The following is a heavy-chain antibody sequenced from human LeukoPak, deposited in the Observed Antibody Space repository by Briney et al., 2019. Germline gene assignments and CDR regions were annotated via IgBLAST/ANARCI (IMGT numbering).Heavy chain of an antibody. CDR1: GGTFSSYA. CDR2: IIPIFGTA. Sequence: SVKVSCKASGGTFSSYAISWVRQAPGQGLEWMGGIIPIFGTANYAQKFQGRVTITADESTSTAYMELSSLRSEDTAVYYCARGLWFGDENPPYFDYWGQGILVTVSS. J-gene: IGHJ4*02. D-gene: IGHD3-10*01. CDR3: ARGLWFGDENPPYFDY. V-gene: IGHV1-69*13.